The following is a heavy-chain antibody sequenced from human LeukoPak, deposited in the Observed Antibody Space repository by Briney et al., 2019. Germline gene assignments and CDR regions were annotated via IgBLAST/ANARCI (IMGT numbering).Heavy chain of an antibody. D-gene: IGHD6-13*01. CDR1: GGSISTYY. V-gene: IGHV4-59*01. CDR2: IYYSGST. Sequence: SETLSLTCTASGGSISTYYWSWIRQPPGKGLEWIGYIYYSGSTKYNPSLKSRVTISVDTSKNQFSLKLSSVTAADTAMYYCASTSRYSSTWDFDYWGQGTLVTVSS. CDR3: ASTSRYSSTWDFDY. J-gene: IGHJ4*02.